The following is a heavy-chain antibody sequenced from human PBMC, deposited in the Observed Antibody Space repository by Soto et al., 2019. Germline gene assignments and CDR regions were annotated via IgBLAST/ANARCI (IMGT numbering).Heavy chain of an antibody. D-gene: IGHD3-10*01. CDR2: IVPGSGAP. CDR1: GGTFNNYA. J-gene: IGHJ5*02. CDR3: XXXAXGNAWFDP. V-gene: IGHV1-69*05. Sequence: QVQLVQSGAEVKQPGSSVKVSCKASGGTFNNYAFSWGRQAPGQGLEWVGGIVPGSGAPNYAQNFKGRGXXXXXESXXPAYXXXXXXXLXDTSXYYXXXXAXGNAWFDPWGQGSLVTVSS.